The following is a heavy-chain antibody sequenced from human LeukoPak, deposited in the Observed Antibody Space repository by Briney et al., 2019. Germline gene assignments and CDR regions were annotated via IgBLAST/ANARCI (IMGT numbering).Heavy chain of an antibody. CDR3: ARGDDYGDYGGTDY. V-gene: IGHV3-74*01. CDR2: INSDGSST. CDR1: GFTFSSYW. Sequence: PGGSLRLSYAASGFTFSSYWMHWVRQAPGKGLAWVSRINSDGSSTSYADSVKGRFTISRDNAKNTLYLQMNSLRAEDTAVYYCARGDDYGDYGGTDYWGQGTLVTVSS. D-gene: IGHD4-17*01. J-gene: IGHJ4*02.